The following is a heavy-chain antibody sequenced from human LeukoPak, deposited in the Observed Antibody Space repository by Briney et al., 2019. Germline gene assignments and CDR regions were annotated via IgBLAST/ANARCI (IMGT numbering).Heavy chain of an antibody. CDR1: GGSFSGYY. J-gene: IGHJ4*02. CDR3: ARVSYYDSSGYFRLDY. CDR2: INHSGST. V-gene: IGHV4-34*01. D-gene: IGHD3-22*01. Sequence: KPSETLSLTCAVYGGSFSGYYWSWIRQPPGKGLEWVGEINHSGSTNYNPSLKSRVTISVDTSKNQFSLKLSSVTAADTAVYYCARVSYYDSSGYFRLDYWGQGTLVTVSS.